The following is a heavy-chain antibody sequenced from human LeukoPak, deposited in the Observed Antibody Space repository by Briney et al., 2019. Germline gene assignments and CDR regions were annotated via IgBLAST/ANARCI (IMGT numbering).Heavy chain of an antibody. D-gene: IGHD3-3*01. J-gene: IGHJ4*02. Sequence: GGSLRLSCAASGFTFDDYAMHWVRHAPGKGLEWVSGISWNSGSIGYADSVKGRFTISRDNAKNSLYLQMNSLRAEDTALYYCAKSPIFGVVTPYYFDYWGQGTLVTVSS. CDR2: ISWNSGSI. V-gene: IGHV3-9*01. CDR3: AKSPIFGVVTPYYFDY. CDR1: GFTFDDYA.